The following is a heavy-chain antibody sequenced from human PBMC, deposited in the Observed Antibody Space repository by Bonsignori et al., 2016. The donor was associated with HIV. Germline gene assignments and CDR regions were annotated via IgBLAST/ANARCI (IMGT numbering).Heavy chain of an antibody. J-gene: IGHJ4*02. D-gene: IGHD6-6*01. CDR2: ISSSSSYI. CDR3: ARGVAARRAYFDY. V-gene: IGHV3-21*01. Sequence: WIRQPPGKGLEWVSSISSSSSYIYYADSVKGRFTISRDNAKNSLYLQMNSLRAEDTAVYYCARGVAARRAYFDYWGQGTLVTVSS.